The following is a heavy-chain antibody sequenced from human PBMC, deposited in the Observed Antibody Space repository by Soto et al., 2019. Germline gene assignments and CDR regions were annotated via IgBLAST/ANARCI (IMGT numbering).Heavy chain of an antibody. J-gene: IGHJ6*02. CDR1: GYSFTSYW. Sequence: PGESLKISCNGSGYSFTSYWISWVRRMPGKGLEWMGRIVPSDSYTNYSPSFQGHVTISADKSISTAYLQWSSLKASDTAMYYCASYGGNKYLNYYYGMDVWGQGTTVTVSS. V-gene: IGHV5-10-1*01. D-gene: IGHD2-15*01. CDR3: ASYGGNKYLNYYYGMDV. CDR2: IVPSDSYT.